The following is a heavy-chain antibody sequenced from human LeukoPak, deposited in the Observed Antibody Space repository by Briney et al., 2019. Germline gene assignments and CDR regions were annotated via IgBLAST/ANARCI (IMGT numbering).Heavy chain of an antibody. V-gene: IGHV3-30*18. Sequence: PGVNLTLTCAASGFTTSRYGMHRHPHAPGKELKGVADISYDGSNKYYADSVKGRFTIYRDNSKQTLYLQMNSLRAEDTAVYYCANGIVATTLFDYWGQGHLVNVSS. CDR1: GFTTSRYG. CDR3: ANGIVATTLFDY. D-gene: IGHD5-12*01. J-gene: IGHJ4*02. CDR2: ISYDGSNK.